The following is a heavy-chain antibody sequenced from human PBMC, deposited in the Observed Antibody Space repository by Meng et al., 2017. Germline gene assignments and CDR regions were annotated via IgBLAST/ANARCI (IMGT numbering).Heavy chain of an antibody. CDR2: INPNSGGT. D-gene: IGHD5-24*01. Sequence: ASVKVSCKASGYTFTGYYMHWVRQAPGQGLEWMGWINPNSGGTNYAQKFQGRVTMTRDTSISTAYMELSRLRSDDTAVYYCARAAGLQLPGYFDYWGQGTLVTVSS. J-gene: IGHJ4*02. V-gene: IGHV1-2*02. CDR1: GYTFTGYY. CDR3: ARAAGLQLPGYFDY.